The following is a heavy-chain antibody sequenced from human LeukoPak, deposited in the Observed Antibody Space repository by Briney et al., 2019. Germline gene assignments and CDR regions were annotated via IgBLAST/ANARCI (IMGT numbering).Heavy chain of an antibody. J-gene: IGHJ4*02. Sequence: GGSLRLSCAASGFTFSSYAMSWVRQAPGKGLEWVSAISGSGGSTYYADSVKGRFTISRDNSKNTLYLQMNSLRAEDTAVYYCTTVAYSSNWAPFDSWGQGSLVTVSS. D-gene: IGHD6-13*01. V-gene: IGHV3-23*01. CDR3: TTVAYSSNWAPFDS. CDR2: ISGSGGST. CDR1: GFTFSSYA.